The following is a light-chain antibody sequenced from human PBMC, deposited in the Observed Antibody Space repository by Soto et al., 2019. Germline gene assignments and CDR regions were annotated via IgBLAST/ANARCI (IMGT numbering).Light chain of an antibody. CDR1: QSISSW. Sequence: DIQMTQSPSTLSSSAGDRATITCRASQSISSWLAWYQKKPGKAPKLLIYDASSLASGVPSRLSGSGYGTELTITISSMQPEDFEIYYCQQYNSYMWTFGQGTKVDIK. J-gene: IGKJ1*01. CDR2: DAS. V-gene: IGKV1-5*01. CDR3: QQYNSYMWT.